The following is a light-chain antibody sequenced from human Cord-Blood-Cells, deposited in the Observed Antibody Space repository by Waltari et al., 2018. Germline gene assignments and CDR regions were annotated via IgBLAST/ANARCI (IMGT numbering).Light chain of an antibody. J-gene: IGKJ4*01. Sequence: EIVLTQSPGTLSLSPGERATLSCRASQSVSNSYLAWYQQKPGQAPRLLIYGASSRATGIPDRFSRSGSGTDFTLTISRLEPEDFAVYYCQQYGSSPPLTFGGGTKVEIK. CDR2: GAS. CDR1: QSVSNSY. CDR3: QQYGSSPPLT. V-gene: IGKV3-20*01.